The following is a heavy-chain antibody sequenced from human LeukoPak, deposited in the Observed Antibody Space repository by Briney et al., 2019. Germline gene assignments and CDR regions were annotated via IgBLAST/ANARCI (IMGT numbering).Heavy chain of an antibody. CDR2: INPNSGGT. J-gene: IGHJ6*03. CDR3: ARGNGHDYYYYYYMDV. V-gene: IGHV1-2*02. Sequence: ASVKVSCKVSGYTFTGYYMHWVRQAPGQGLEWMGWINPNSGGTNYAQKFQGRVTMTRDTSISTAYMELSRLRSDDTAVYYCARGNGHDYYYYYYMDVWGKGTTVTVSS. D-gene: IGHD1-1*01. CDR1: GYTFTGYY.